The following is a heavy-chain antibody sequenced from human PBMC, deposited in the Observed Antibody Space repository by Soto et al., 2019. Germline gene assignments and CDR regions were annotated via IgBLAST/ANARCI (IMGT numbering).Heavy chain of an antibody. D-gene: IGHD3-16*01. CDR3: ARGGDGLDV. J-gene: IGHJ6*02. Sequence: SETLSLTCTVSGAPFTNHYWNWIRQAPGKGLEWIGYIFYSGTAKYSSSLKSRVTISVETSKRQLSLKLSSVTAADTAIYYCARGGDGLDVWGQGTTVTVSS. V-gene: IGHV4-59*11. CDR2: IFYSGTA. CDR1: GAPFTNHY.